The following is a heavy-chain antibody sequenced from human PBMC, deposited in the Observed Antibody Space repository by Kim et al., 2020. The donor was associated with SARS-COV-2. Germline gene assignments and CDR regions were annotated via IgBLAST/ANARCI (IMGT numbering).Heavy chain of an antibody. J-gene: IGHJ3*02. CDR2: ISISGSTI. Sequence: GGSLRLSCAASGFTFSSYEMNWVRQAPGKGLEWVSYISISGSTIYYADSVKGRFTISRDNAKNSLYLQMNSLRAEDTAVYYCARDYLRYFDPDAFDIWGQGTRVTVSS. V-gene: IGHV3-48*03. CDR1: GFTFSSYE. D-gene: IGHD3-9*01. CDR3: ARDYLRYFDPDAFDI.